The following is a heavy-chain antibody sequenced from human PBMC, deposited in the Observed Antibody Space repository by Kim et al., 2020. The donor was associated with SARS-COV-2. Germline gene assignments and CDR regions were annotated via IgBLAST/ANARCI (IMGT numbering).Heavy chain of an antibody. Sequence: GGSLRLSCAASGFTFRGYWMSWVRQAPGKGLEWVANIKEDGSVKQYVDSVKGRFTISRDNAANSLYLQLNSLRADDTATYYCARDGILSYTSNWDYWGQGSLATVSS. D-gene: IGHD6-13*01. CDR3: ARDGILSYTSNWDY. V-gene: IGHV3-7*03. CDR1: GFTFRGYW. CDR2: IKEDGSVK. J-gene: IGHJ4*02.